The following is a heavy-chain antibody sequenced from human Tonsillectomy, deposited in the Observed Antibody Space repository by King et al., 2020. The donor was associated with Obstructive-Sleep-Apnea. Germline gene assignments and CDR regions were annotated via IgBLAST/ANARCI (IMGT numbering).Heavy chain of an antibody. CDR2: IYYIGNT. D-gene: IGHD2-21*02. CDR3: ARASVVTALSASYYFDY. CDR1: GGSISGYH. J-gene: IGHJ4*02. Sequence: QLQESGPGLVKPSETLSLTCSVSGGSISGYHWSWIRQPPGKGLEYIGYIYYIGNTNYNPSLKSRVTISVDKSKKQFSLKLSSVTAADTAVYYCARASVVTALSASYYFDYWGQGTQVTVSS. V-gene: IGHV4-59*01.